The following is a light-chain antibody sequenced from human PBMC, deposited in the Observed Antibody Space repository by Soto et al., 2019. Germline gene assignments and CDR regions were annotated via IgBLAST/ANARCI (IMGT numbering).Light chain of an antibody. J-gene: IGKJ1*01. Sequence: DIVMTQTPLSSPVTLGQPASISCRSSQSIVHSDGNIYLNWLHQRPGQPPRLLIYRVSSRFSGVPDRFSGSGAGTLFTLRISRVEPEDVGIYYCMQATHFPRAFGQGTTVEIK. V-gene: IGKV2-24*01. CDR1: QSIVHSDGNIY. CDR2: RVS. CDR3: MQATHFPRA.